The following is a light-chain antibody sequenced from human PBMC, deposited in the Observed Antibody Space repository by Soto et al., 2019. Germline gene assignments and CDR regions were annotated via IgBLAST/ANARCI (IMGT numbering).Light chain of an antibody. J-gene: IGKJ4*01. CDR1: QSISNY. CDR3: QQTSSTPT. CDR2: AAS. V-gene: IGKV1-39*01. Sequence: DIQMTQSPSSLSASVGDRVTITCRASQSISNYLNWYQQKPGKAPKLLIYAASSLQSGVPSRFSGSGSGTDFALTISSLQPEDFATYYCQQTSSTPTFGGGTKVDIK.